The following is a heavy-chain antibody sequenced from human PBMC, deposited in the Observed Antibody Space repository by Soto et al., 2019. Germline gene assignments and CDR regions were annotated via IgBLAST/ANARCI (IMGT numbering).Heavy chain of an antibody. D-gene: IGHD1-1*01. J-gene: IGHJ4*02. CDR2: INHSGST. V-gene: IGHV4-34*01. CDR1: GGSFSGYY. CDR3: ARVLYRSPRWLHNRNVGEFDY. Sequence: QVQLQQWGAGLLKPSETLSLTCAVYGGSFSGYYWSWIRQPPGKGLEWIGEINHSGSTNYNPSLKCRVTISVDTSKNQFSLKMSSVTAADTAVYYCARVLYRSPRWLHNRNVGEFDYWGQGTLVTVSS.